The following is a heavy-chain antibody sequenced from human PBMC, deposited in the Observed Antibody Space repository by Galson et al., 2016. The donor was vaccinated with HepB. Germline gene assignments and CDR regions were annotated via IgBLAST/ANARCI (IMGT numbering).Heavy chain of an antibody. Sequence: LRLSCAASGFPFSPYAMSWVRQPPGKGLEWVPSLSGSGDVTHHADSVKGRFTISRDNSKNTLYLQMNSLRAEDTALYYCAKSGVWGTHRSPDYWGQGTLVTVSS. D-gene: IGHD3-16*02. CDR1: GFPFSPYA. CDR3: AKSGVWGTHRSPDY. J-gene: IGHJ4*02. V-gene: IGHV3-23*01. CDR2: LSGSGDVT.